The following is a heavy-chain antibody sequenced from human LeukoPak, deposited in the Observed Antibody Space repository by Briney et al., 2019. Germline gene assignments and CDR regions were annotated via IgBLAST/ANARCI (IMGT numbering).Heavy chain of an antibody. CDR2: IYYSGST. J-gene: IGHJ5*02. D-gene: IGHD3-10*01. CDR3: ARGGVALWFGELLSFTDNWFDP. CDR1: GASISSYY. V-gene: IGHV4-59*12. Sequence: KPSETLSLTCTVSGASISSYYWSWIRQPPGKGLEWIGYIYYSGSTNYNPSLKSRVTMSVDTSKNQFSLKLSSVTAADTAVYYCARGGVALWFGELLSFTDNWFDPWGQGTLVTVSS.